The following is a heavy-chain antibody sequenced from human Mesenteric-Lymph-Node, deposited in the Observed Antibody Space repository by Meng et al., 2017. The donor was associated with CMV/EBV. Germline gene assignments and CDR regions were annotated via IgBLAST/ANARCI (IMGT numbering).Heavy chain of an antibody. Sequence: ESLKISCTVSGGSVSSGSYYWSWIRQPPGKGLEWIGYIYYSGSTNYNPSLKSRVTISVDTSKNQFSLKLSSVTAADTDVYYCARDGVESPHPYHYGVDVWGQGTTVTVSS. CDR2: IYYSGST. D-gene: IGHD1-1*01. V-gene: IGHV4-61*01. CDR1: GGSVSSGSYY. J-gene: IGHJ6*02. CDR3: ARDGVESPHPYHYGVDV.